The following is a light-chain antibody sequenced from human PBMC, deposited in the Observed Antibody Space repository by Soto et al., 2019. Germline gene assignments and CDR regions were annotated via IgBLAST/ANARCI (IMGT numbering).Light chain of an antibody. CDR2: DVS. J-gene: IGLJ1*01. Sequence: QSVLTQPASVSGSPGQSIAISCTGTSSDVGSYNYVSWHQHHPGKAPKVMIYDVSSRPSGVSNRFSGSKSGNTASLTISGLQAEDEADYYCISYTTISTYVFGTGTKVTVL. V-gene: IGLV2-14*03. CDR3: ISYTTISTYV. CDR1: SSDVGSYNY.